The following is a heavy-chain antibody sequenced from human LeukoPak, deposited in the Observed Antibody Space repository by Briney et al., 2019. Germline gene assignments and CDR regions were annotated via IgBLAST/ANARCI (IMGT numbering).Heavy chain of an antibody. D-gene: IGHD6-13*01. Sequence: PTDSLSLTCTVSGGSISGSYGSWIRQPPGKGREWIGYIYISGCTNYNPSLKRRVAISVDTSKNQVSLKLSSVTAADTALYYCARHEAAALSSLDYWGQGTLVTV. J-gene: IGHJ4*02. CDR3: ARHEAAALSSLDY. V-gene: IGHV4-59*08. CDR1: GGSISGSY. CDR2: IYISGCT.